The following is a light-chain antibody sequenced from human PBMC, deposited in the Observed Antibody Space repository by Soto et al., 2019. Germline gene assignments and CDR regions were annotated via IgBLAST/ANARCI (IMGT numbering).Light chain of an antibody. J-gene: IGLJ1*01. CDR3: SSYTSTSTPYV. V-gene: IGLV2-14*01. Sequence: QSALTQPASVSGSPGQSITISCTGSSSDVGAYNFVSWYQHHPGKAPKLILYEVTTHPSGVSSRFSGSKSGNTASLTISGLQADDDATYYCSSYTSTSTPYVFGTVTKLTVL. CDR2: EVT. CDR1: SSDVGAYNF.